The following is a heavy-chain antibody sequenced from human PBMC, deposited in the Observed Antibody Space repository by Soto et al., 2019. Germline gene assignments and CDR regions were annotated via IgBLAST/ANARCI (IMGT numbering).Heavy chain of an antibody. D-gene: IGHD3-10*01. V-gene: IGHV3-53*01. CDR3: ARGGDASFDY. J-gene: IGHJ4*02. CDR2: IYRGGGT. CDR1: GFTVSSNY. Sequence: GGSLRLSCAVSGFTVSSNYMSWVRQAPGKGLEWVSLIYRGGGTYYADSVKGRFTISRDNSKNTLYLQMNSLRAEDTAVYYCARGGDASFDYWGQGTLVTVSS.